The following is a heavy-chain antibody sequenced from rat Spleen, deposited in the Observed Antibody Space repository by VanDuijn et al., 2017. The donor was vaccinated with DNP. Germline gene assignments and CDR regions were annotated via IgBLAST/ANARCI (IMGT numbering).Heavy chain of an antibody. Sequence: EVQLVESGGGLVQPGRSLKLSCAASGFTFSNYDMAWVRQAPTKGLEWVASISPSGGSTYYRDSVKGRFTISRDNAKSTLYLQMDSLRSEDTATYYWTTSDWYFDFWGPGAMVTVSS. CDR3: TTSDWYFDF. J-gene: IGHJ1*01. CDR2: ISPSGGST. V-gene: IGHV5-27*01. CDR1: GFTFSNYD.